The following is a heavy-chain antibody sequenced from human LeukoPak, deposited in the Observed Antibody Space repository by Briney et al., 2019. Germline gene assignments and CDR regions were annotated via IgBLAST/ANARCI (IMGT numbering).Heavy chain of an antibody. V-gene: IGHV3-30*02. CDR2: IRYDGSNK. CDR1: GFTFSSYE. CDR3: TVRRIISSAFDI. D-gene: IGHD3-10*01. J-gene: IGHJ3*02. Sequence: GGSLRLSCVASGFTFSSYEMNWVRQAPGKGLEWVAFIRYDGSNKYYADSVKGRFTISRDNSKNTLYLQMNSLRAEDTAVYYCTVRRIISSAFDIWGQGTMVTVSS.